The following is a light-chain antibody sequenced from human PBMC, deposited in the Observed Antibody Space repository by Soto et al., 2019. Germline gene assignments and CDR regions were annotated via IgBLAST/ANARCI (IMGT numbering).Light chain of an antibody. CDR2: GSS. V-gene: IGKV3-20*01. Sequence: VVLTQAPGTLSLSPGERATLSCRASQTISNNYLACYQHKPGQPPKRLIFGSSDRATGIPDLFSGSGSGTDFTLTIIILEPEDFAVYYCQLYGSSPSYTFGQGTKLEIK. CDR3: QLYGSSPSYT. J-gene: IGKJ2*01. CDR1: QTISNNY.